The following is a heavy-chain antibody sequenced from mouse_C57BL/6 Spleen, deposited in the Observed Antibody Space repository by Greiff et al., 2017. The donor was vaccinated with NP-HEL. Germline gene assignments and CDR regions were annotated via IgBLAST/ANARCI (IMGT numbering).Heavy chain of an antibody. J-gene: IGHJ4*01. D-gene: IGHD2-4*01. Sequence: VQLQQPGAELVKPGASVKLSCKASGYTFTSYWMHWVKQRPGQGLEWIGMIHPNSGGTNYNEKFKSKATLTVDKSSSTAYMQLSSLTSEDSAVYYCARGPLYDYDGAMDYWGQGTSVTVSS. V-gene: IGHV1-64*01. CDR2: IHPNSGGT. CDR1: GYTFTSYW. CDR3: ARGPLYDYDGAMDY.